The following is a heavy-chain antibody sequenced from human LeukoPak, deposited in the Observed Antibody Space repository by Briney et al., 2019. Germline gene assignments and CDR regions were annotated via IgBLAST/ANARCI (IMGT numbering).Heavy chain of an antibody. D-gene: IGHD3-22*01. CDR2: ITWDSGEV. V-gene: IGHV3-9*01. Sequence: GRPLRLSCEASGFRFADYVMHWVRQAPGKGLEWVSGITWDSGEVAYADSVKGRFTISRDDAENSLYLQMNNLRAEDTAFYYCTRDLSGGYFNWFDPWGQGTLVTVSS. CDR3: TRDLSGGYFNWFDP. CDR1: GFRFADYV. J-gene: IGHJ5*02.